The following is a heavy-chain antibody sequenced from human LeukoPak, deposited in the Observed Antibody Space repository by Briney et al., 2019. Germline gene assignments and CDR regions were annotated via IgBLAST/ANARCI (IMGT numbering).Heavy chain of an antibody. CDR1: GFTFSEDA. J-gene: IGHJ4*02. CDR2: ISHDGSDK. Sequence: GRSLRLSCAAPGFTFSEDAMHWARQAPGRGLEWVGVISHDGSDKHYAASVKGRFTISRDNSKNTLNLQMNSLRPEGTAVYYCVRENSGSLTGHFDNWGQGTLVTVSS. CDR3: VRENSGSLTGHFDN. V-gene: IGHV3-30-3*01. D-gene: IGHD1-26*01.